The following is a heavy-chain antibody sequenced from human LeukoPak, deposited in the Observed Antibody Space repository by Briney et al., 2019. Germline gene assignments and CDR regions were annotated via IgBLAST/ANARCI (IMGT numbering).Heavy chain of an antibody. CDR1: GASISSYY. V-gene: IGHV4-59*08. CDR2: IYYSGSS. J-gene: IGHJ4*02. D-gene: IGHD4-23*01. Sequence: SETLSLTCTVSGASISSYYWSWIRQPPGKGLEWIGYIYYSGSSNYNPSLKSRVTISVDTSKNQFSLKLSSVTAADTAVYYCARQLLSYGGNSGYFDYWGQGTLVTVSS. CDR3: ARQLLSYGGNSGYFDY.